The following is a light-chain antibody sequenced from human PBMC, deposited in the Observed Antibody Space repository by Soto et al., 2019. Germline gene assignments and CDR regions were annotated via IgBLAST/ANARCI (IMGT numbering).Light chain of an antibody. V-gene: IGKV3-20*01. CDR3: QQYGRSPDLFT. CDR2: GAS. J-gene: IGKJ3*01. Sequence: EIVLTQSPGTLSLSPGERATLSCRASQSVSSDYLAWYQQKPGQAPRLLIYGASSRATAIPDRFSGSGSGTDFTLTISRLEPEDFAVYYCQQYGRSPDLFTFGPGTKVETK. CDR1: QSVSSDY.